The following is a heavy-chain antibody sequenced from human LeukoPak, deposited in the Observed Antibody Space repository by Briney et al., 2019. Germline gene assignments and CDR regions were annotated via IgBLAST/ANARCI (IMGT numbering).Heavy chain of an antibody. CDR2: ISYDGSLK. J-gene: IGHJ3*02. CDR3: AKKYSYGSGAGDALDI. D-gene: IGHD3-10*01. Sequence: GRSLRLSCAASGFTFSSCGMHWVRQAPGKGLEWVAVISYDGSLKHYLDSVKGRFTISRDNSKNTLYLQMDSLRVEDTAVYHCAKKYSYGSGAGDALDIWGHGTLVTVSS. V-gene: IGHV3-30*18. CDR1: GFTFSSCG.